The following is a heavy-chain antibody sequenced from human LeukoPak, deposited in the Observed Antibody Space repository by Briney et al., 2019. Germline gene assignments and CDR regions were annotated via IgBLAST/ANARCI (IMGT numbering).Heavy chain of an antibody. D-gene: IGHD2-21*01. CDR3: ARDRSVVYFDY. CDR1: GFTFSSYE. V-gene: IGHV3-48*03. J-gene: IGHJ4*02. CDR2: ISTSGSTSGSNI. Sequence: PGGSLRLSCAASGFTFSSYEMNWVRQAPGKGLEWVSYISTSGSTSGSNIYYAESVKGRFTISRDNAKNSLYLQMNSLRVEDTAVYYCARDRSVVYFDYWGQGTLVTVSS.